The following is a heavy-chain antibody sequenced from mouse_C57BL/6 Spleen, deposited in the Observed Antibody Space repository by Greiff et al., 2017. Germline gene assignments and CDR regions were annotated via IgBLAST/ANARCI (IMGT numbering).Heavy chain of an antibody. CDR1: GYTFTSYW. Sequence: QVQLQQSGAELVKPGASVKLSCKASGYTFTSYWMHWVKQRPGQGLEWIGMIHPNSGSTNYNEKFKSKATLTVDKSSSTAYMQLSSLTSEDSAVYYCARDLIRYFDVWGTGTTVTVSS. V-gene: IGHV1-64*01. CDR2: IHPNSGST. J-gene: IGHJ1*03. CDR3: ARDLIRYFDV.